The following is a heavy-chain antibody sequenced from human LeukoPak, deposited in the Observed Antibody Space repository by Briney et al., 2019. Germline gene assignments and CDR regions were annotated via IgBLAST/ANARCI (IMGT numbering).Heavy chain of an antibody. Sequence: SETLSLTCTVSGGSISTGSYYWGWIRQPPGKGLEWIGSIHYSGSTYYNPSLKSRVTISVDTSKNQFSLKLSSVTAADTAVYYCATVPPAGFDYWGQGTLVTVSS. D-gene: IGHD1-1*01. V-gene: IGHV4-39*07. CDR2: IHYSGST. CDR1: GGSISTGSYY. CDR3: ATVPPAGFDY. J-gene: IGHJ4*02.